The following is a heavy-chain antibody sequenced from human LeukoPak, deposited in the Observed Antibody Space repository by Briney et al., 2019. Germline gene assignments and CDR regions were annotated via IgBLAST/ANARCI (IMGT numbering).Heavy chain of an antibody. CDR3: ARPGQAARGWFDP. CDR2: ISSSSSYI. D-gene: IGHD6-6*01. V-gene: IGHV3-21*01. CDR1: GFTFSSYS. Sequence: GGSLRLSCAASGFTFSSYSMNWVRQAPGKGLEWVSSISSSSSYIYYADSVKGRFTISRDNAKNSLYLQMNSLRAEDTAVYYCARPGQAARGWFDPWGQGTLVTVSS. J-gene: IGHJ5*02.